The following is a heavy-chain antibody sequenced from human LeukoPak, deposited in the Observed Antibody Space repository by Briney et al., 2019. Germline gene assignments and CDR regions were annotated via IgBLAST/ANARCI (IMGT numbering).Heavy chain of an antibody. CDR1: GFTVSSNY. J-gene: IGHJ4*02. D-gene: IGHD1-26*01. Sequence: PGGSLRLSCAAFGFTVSSNYMSWVRQAPGKGLEWVSVIYSGGSTYYADSVKGRFTISRDNSKNTLYLQMNSLRAEDTAVYYCVGGGAVYYFDYWGQGTLVTVSS. CDR2: IYSGGST. CDR3: VGGGAVYYFDY. V-gene: IGHV3-66*01.